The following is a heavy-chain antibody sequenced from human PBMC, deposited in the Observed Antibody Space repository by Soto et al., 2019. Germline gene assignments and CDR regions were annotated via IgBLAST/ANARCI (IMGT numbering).Heavy chain of an antibody. CDR3: AKERDIVVVVAPLDY. CDR2: ISYEGSNK. CDR1: GSTFSSYG. D-gene: IGHD2-15*01. V-gene: IGHV3-30*18. J-gene: IGHJ4*02. Sequence: GGSXXLSCAASGSTFSSYGMHWVHQAPGKGLERVAVISYEGSNKYYADTVKGRFTISRDNSKNKLYQQMNSLRAEDTAVYYCAKERDIVVVVAPLDYWGQGTLVTVSS.